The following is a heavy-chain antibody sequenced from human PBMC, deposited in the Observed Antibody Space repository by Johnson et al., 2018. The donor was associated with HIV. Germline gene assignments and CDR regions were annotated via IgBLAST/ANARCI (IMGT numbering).Heavy chain of an antibody. J-gene: IGHJ3*02. CDR2: VKSKPDGGPT. Sequence: VQLVESGGGVVQPGRSLRLSRVASGFTFRRYAIHWVRQAPGKGLEWVGRVKSKPDGGPTDYAAPVKGRFTISRDDSKNTLYLKMSSLKTEDTAVYYCTTYPNYYDNAFYIWGQGTMVTVSS. CDR3: TTYPNYYDNAFYI. CDR1: GFTFRRYA. V-gene: IGHV3-15*01. D-gene: IGHD3-22*01.